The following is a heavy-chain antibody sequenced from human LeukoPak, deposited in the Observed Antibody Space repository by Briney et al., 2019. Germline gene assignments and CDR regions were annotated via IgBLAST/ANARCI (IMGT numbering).Heavy chain of an antibody. CDR1: GGSFSGYY. CDR3: ASFADFWSGSHPNWFDP. Sequence: PSETLSLTCAVYGGSFSGYYWSWIRQPPGKGLEWIGEINHSGSTNYNPSLKRRVTISVDTSKNQFSLKLSSVTAADTAVYYCASFADFWSGSHPNWFDPWGQGTLVTVSS. CDR2: INHSGST. J-gene: IGHJ5*02. V-gene: IGHV4-34*01. D-gene: IGHD3-3*01.